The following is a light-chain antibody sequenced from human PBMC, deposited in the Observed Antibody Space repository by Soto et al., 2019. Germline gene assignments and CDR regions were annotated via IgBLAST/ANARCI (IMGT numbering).Light chain of an antibody. CDR2: EVS. CDR3: SSYAGSNNPLYV. CDR1: SSDVGGYNY. J-gene: IGLJ1*01. Sequence: QSVLTQFPSASGSPGQSVTISCTGTSSDVGGYNYVSWYQQHPGKAPKLMIYEVSKRPSGVPDRFSGSKSGNTASLTVSGLQAEDEADYYCSSYAGSNNPLYVFGTGPKVTVL. V-gene: IGLV2-8*01.